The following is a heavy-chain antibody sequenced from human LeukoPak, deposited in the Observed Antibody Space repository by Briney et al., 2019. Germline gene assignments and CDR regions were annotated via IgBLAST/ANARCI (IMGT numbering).Heavy chain of an antibody. CDR1: GGSISSYY. V-gene: IGHV4-4*09. J-gene: IGHJ6*03. Sequence: SETLSLTCTVSGGSISSYYWSWIRQPPGKGLEWIGYIYTSGSTNYNPSLKSRVTISVDTSKNQFSLKLSSVTAADTAVYYCARSITMVRGVMDYYYYYYMDVWGKGTTVTVSS. CDR2: IYTSGST. D-gene: IGHD3-10*01. CDR3: ARSITMVRGVMDYYYYYYMDV.